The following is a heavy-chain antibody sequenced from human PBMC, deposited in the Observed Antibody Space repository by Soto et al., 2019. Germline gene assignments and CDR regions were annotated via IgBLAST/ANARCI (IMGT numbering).Heavy chain of an antibody. D-gene: IGHD4-17*01. V-gene: IGHV4-59*01. CDR3: ARRYGASFDY. J-gene: IGHJ4*02. CDR1: GGSISIYY. Sequence: PSETLSLTCTVSGGSISIYYWSWIRQPPGKGLEWIGYIYDSGSTNYNPSLKSRVTISVDTSKNQFSLKLSSVTAADTAVYYCARRYGASFDYWGQGTLVTVSS. CDR2: IYDSGST.